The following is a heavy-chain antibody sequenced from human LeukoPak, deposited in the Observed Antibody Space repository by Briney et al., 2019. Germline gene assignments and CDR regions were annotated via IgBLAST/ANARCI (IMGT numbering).Heavy chain of an antibody. V-gene: IGHV4-4*02. CDR2: IYHSGST. CDR1: GGSISSSNW. J-gene: IGHJ6*03. Sequence: SETLSLTCAVSGGSISSSNWWSWVRQPPGKGLEWIGEIYHSGSTNYNPSLKSRVTISVDKSKNQFSLKLSSVTAADTAVYYCARAKTTVTHFSYYYYMDVWGKGTTVTISS. CDR3: ARAKTTVTHFSYYYYMDV. D-gene: IGHD4-17*01.